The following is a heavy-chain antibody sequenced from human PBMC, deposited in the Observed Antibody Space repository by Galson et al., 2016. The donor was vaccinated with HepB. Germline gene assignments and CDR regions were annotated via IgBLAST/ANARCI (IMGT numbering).Heavy chain of an antibody. V-gene: IGHV4-30-4*01. D-gene: IGHD3-10*01. CDR3: VRGSGSYFEN. CDR2: IYYTGGT. CDR1: GGSMSSDDCN. J-gene: IGHJ4*02. Sequence: TLSLTCTVSGGSMSSDDCNWSWVRQPPGKGLEWIGYIYYTGGTNYNPSLKSRLTISIDTSKNQFSLKLNSVTAADTAVYFCVRGSGSYFENWGQGSLVTVSS.